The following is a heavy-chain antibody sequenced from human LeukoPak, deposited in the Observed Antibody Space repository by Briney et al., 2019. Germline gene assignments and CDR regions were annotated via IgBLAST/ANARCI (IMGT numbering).Heavy chain of an antibody. D-gene: IGHD3-16*01. Sequence: PGGSLRLSCAASGFTFSSYEMNWVRQAPGKGLEWVSYISSSGNTIYYADSVKGRFTISRDNAKNSLYLQMNSLRAEDTAVYYCARDPWGGYFDYWGQGTLVTVSS. CDR2: ISSSGNTI. V-gene: IGHV3-48*03. J-gene: IGHJ4*02. CDR3: ARDPWGGYFDY. CDR1: GFTFSSYE.